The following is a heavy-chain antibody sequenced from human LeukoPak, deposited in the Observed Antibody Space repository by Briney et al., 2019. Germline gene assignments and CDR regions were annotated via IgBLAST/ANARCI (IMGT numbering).Heavy chain of an antibody. V-gene: IGHV4-59*01. D-gene: IGHD3-22*01. CDR1: GGSISSYY. CDR3: AIHYYDIKGLGN. CDR2: IYYSGST. Sequence: SETLSLTCTVSGGSISSYYWSWIRQPPGKGLEWIGYIYYSGSTNYNPSLKSRVTISVDTSKNQFSLKLSSVTAADTAVYYCAIHYYDIKGLGNWGQGTLVTVSS. J-gene: IGHJ4*02.